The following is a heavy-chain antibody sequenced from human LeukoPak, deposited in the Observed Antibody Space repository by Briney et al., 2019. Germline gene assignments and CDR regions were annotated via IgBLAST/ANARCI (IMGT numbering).Heavy chain of an antibody. V-gene: IGHV3-7*01. D-gene: IGHD5-18*01. CDR2: MKKDGSEK. Sequence: GGSLRLSCEASGFTFSHFWMSWVRQAPGKGLEWVANMKKDGSEKYYVDSVKGRFTISRDNAKNSQYLQMSGLSAEDTAVYYCARDPPREQLWGGLDYWGQGTLVTVSS. J-gene: IGHJ4*02. CDR1: GFTFSHFW. CDR3: ARDPPREQLWGGLDY.